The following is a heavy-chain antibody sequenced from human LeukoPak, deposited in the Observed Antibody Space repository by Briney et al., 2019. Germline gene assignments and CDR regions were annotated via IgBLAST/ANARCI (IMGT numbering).Heavy chain of an antibody. Sequence: GGSLRLSCEASGITFSNYWMHWARQAPGKGLVWVSRTNTDGSSTSSTDSVKGRFTISRDNAENTIYLQMNNLIAEDTALYYFVPPVSSGLDWGQGNLVTVSS. CDR2: TNTDGSST. CDR3: VPPVSSGLD. J-gene: IGHJ4*02. CDR1: GITFSNYW. V-gene: IGHV3-74*01. D-gene: IGHD3-22*01.